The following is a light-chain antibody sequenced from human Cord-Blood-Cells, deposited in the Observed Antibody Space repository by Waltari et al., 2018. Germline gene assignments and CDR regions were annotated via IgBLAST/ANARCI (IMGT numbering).Light chain of an antibody. J-gene: IGLJ1*01. Sequence: QSALTQPASVSGSPGPSITISCTGTSSDGGGYTYVSWYQQHPGKAPKLMIYEVSNRPSGVSNRFSGSKSGNTASLTISGLQAEDEADYYCSSYTSSSTYVFGTGTKVTVL. V-gene: IGLV2-14*01. CDR1: SSDGGGYTY. CDR3: SSYTSSSTYV. CDR2: EVS.